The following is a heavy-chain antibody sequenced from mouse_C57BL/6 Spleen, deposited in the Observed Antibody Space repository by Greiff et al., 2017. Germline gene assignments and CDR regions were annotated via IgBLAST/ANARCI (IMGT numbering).Heavy chain of an antibody. CDR3: ASRLTDTGAMDY. CDR2: ISTLAYSI. Sequence: EVKLVEPGGGLVQPGGSLKLSCAASGFTFSDYGMAWVRQAPGKGPEWVAFISTLAYSIYYADTVTGRFTLSRDNAKNTLYLEMSSLRSEDTAMYAFASRLTDTGAMDYWGQGTSVTVSS. V-gene: IGHV5-15*01. J-gene: IGHJ4*01. D-gene: IGHD4-1*01. CDR1: GFTFSDYG.